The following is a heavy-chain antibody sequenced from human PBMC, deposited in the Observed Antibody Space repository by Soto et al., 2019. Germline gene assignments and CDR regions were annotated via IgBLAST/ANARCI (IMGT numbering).Heavy chain of an antibody. CDR3: ARRRSVVRSTDMDV. Sequence: SETLSLTCAVYGGSFSGYYWSWIRQPPGKGLEWIGEINHSGSTNYNPSLKSRVTISVDTSKNQFSLKLSSVTAADTAVYYCARRRSVVRSTDMDVWGKGTTVTVSS. J-gene: IGHJ6*03. D-gene: IGHD2-2*01. CDR1: GGSFSGYY. CDR2: INHSGST. V-gene: IGHV4-34*01.